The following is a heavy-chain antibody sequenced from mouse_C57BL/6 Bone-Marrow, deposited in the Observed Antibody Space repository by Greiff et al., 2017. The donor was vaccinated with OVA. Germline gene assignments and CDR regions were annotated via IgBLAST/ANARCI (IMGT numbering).Heavy chain of an antibody. CDR3: ARGGIYYDYLNYFDY. V-gene: IGHV1-50*01. CDR2: IDPSDSYT. CDR1: GYTFTSYW. J-gene: IGHJ2*01. D-gene: IGHD2-4*01. Sequence: QVQLQQSGAELVKPGASVKLSCKASGYTFTSYWMQWVKQRPGQGLEWIGEIDPSDSYTNYNQKFKGKATLTVDTSSSTAYMQLSSLTSEDSAVYYCARGGIYYDYLNYFDYWGQGTTLTVSS.